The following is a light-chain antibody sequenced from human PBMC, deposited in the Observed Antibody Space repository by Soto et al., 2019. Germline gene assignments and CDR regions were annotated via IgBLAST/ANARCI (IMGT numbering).Light chain of an antibody. Sequence: IQLTQSPSSLSASVGDRVTITCRASQGIDSYLAWYQQRPGKVPQLLIYETSILQSGVSSRFSGSGSGTDFTLTITPLEPDDFVVYFCQQYDSSPITFGQGTKVDIK. V-gene: IGKV1-9*01. CDR2: ETS. J-gene: IGKJ1*01. CDR3: QQYDSSPIT. CDR1: QGIDSY.